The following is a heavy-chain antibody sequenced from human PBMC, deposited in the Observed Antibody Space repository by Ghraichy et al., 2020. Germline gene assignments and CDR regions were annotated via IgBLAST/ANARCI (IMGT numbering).Heavy chain of an antibody. V-gene: IGHV2-5*02. Sequence: SGPTLVKPTQTLTLTCTFSGFSLTTIGMGVGWIRQPPGKALEWLALIYWDDDRRYSPSLSSRLTVTKDTSKNQVVLTMTNMDPADTATYYCAHRTNFGGVVLTFGSWGPGTLVTVSS. CDR2: IYWDDDR. J-gene: IGHJ5*02. D-gene: IGHD3-16*01. CDR1: GFSLTTIGMG. CDR3: AHRTNFGGVVLTFGS.